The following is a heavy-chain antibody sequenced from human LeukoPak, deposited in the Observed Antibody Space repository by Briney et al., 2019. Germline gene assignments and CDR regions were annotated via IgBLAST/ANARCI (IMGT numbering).Heavy chain of an antibody. CDR1: GLTFSGYT. D-gene: IGHD6-13*01. CDR3: ARGIAASGYTMDV. CDR2: ISPSGNYI. J-gene: IGHJ6*02. Sequence: PGGSLRLSCAASGLTFSGYTMNWVRQAPGKGLEWVASISPSGNYIHYADSVKGRFTISRDNAKNSLFLQMNSLRAEDTAVYSCARGIAASGYTMDVWGRGTTVTVSS. V-gene: IGHV3-21*01.